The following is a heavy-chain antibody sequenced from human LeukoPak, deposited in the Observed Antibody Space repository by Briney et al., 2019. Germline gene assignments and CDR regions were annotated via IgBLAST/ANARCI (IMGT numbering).Heavy chain of an antibody. CDR3: ARGRGHGSGSCYNPRYWYFDL. V-gene: IGHV4-34*01. CDR1: GGSFSGYY. J-gene: IGHJ2*01. Sequence: SETLSLTCAVYGGSFSGYYWSWIRQPPGKGLEWIGEINHSGSTNYNPSLKSRVTISVDTSKNQFSLKLSSVTAADTAVYYCARGRGHGSGSCYNPRYWYFDLWGRGTLVTVSS. D-gene: IGHD3-10*01. CDR2: INHSGST.